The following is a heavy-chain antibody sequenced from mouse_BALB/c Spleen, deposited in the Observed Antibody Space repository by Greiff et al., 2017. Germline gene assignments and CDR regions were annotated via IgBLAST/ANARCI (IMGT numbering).Heavy chain of an antibody. Sequence: EVKLMESGGGLVQPGGSLKLSCAASGFTFSSYTMSWVRQTPEKRLEWVAYISNGGGSSYYPDTVKGRFTISRDNAKNTLYLQMSSLKSEDTAMYYCARHTYGNYDYFDYWGQGTTLTVSS. D-gene: IGHD2-1*01. CDR2: ISNGGGSS. CDR1: GFTFSSYT. J-gene: IGHJ2*01. CDR3: ARHTYGNYDYFDY. V-gene: IGHV5-12-2*01.